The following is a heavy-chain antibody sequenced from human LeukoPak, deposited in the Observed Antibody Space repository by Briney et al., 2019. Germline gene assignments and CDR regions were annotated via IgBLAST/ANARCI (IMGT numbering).Heavy chain of an antibody. V-gene: IGHV3-7*01. CDR1: GFSFSSYW. D-gene: IGHD3/OR15-3a*01. CDR3: ASVSWTRSDAFDI. CDR2: IKQDGSEK. Sequence: GGSLRLSCAASGFSFSSYWMIWVRQAPGKGLEWVANIKQDGSEKYYVDSVKGRFTISRDNAKNSVYLQMNSLRVEDTAVYYCASVSWTRSDAFDIWGQGTMVTVSS. J-gene: IGHJ3*02.